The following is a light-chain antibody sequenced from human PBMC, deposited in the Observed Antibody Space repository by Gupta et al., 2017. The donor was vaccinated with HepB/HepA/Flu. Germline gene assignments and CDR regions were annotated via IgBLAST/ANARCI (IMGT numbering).Light chain of an antibody. CDR1: SSDVGSNNL. Sequence: QSALTQPASVSGSPGQSITISCTGTSSDVGSNNLVSWFQHHPGKVPKLMIYYVSKRPSGVSNRFSASKSDNTASLTTSGLQAEDEADYYCCSSAGTGSIYIFGGGTKLTVL. V-gene: IGLV2-23*02. CDR2: YVS. J-gene: IGLJ2*01. CDR3: CSSAGTGSIYI.